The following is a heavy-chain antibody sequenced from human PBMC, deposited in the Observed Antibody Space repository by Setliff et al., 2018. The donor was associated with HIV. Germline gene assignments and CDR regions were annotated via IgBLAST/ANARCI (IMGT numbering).Heavy chain of an antibody. Sequence: PGGSLRLSCAASGFTFSSYWMHWVRQAPGKGLVWVSRINSDGSSTSYADSVKGRVTISRDNAKNTLYLQMNSLRAEDTAVYYCARQDLGAYAPLRYWGQGTLVTVSS. D-gene: IGHD5-12*01. V-gene: IGHV3-74*01. J-gene: IGHJ4*02. CDR1: GFTFSSYW. CDR2: INSDGSST. CDR3: ARQDLGAYAPLRY.